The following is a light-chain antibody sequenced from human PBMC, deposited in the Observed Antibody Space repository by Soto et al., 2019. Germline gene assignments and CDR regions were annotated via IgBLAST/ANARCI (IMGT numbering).Light chain of an antibody. CDR3: LLYYGGAWV. J-gene: IGLJ3*02. V-gene: IGLV7-43*01. Sequence: QTVVTQEPSLTVSPGGTVTLTCASSAGAVTSGFYPNWFQQKPGQAPRALIYSTNNKHPWTPARFSGSLLGGKAALTLSGVQPEDEAEYYCLLYYGGAWVFGEGTKLTVL. CDR2: STN. CDR1: AGAVTSGFY.